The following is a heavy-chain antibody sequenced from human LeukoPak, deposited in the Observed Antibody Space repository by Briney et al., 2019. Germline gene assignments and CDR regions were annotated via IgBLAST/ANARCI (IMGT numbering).Heavy chain of an antibody. Sequence: SETLSLTCAVSGGSISSGGYSWSWIRQPPGKGLEWIGYIYHSGSTYYNPSLKSRVTISVDRSKNQFSLKLSSVTAADTAVYYCARATDYYDRPPAGFDYWGQGTLVTVSS. J-gene: IGHJ4*02. D-gene: IGHD3-22*01. CDR1: GGSISSGGYS. CDR2: IYHSGST. V-gene: IGHV4-30-2*01. CDR3: ARATDYYDRPPAGFDY.